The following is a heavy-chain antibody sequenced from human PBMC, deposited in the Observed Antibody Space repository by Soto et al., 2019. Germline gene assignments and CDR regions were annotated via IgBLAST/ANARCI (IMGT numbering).Heavy chain of an antibody. V-gene: IGHV3-43*01. CDR1: GFTFDDYT. Sequence: TGGSLRLSCAASGFTFDDYTIHWVRQAPGKGLEWVSLISWDGGSTYYADSVKGRFTISRDNSKNTLYLQMNSLRAEDTVVYYCARGTGSSLRDAFDIWGQGTMVTVSS. D-gene: IGHD1-26*01. J-gene: IGHJ3*02. CDR3: ARGTGSSLRDAFDI. CDR2: ISWDGGST.